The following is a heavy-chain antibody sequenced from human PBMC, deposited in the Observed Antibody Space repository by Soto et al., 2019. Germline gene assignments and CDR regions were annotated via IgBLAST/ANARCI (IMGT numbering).Heavy chain of an antibody. V-gene: IGHV4-39*01. Sequence: SETLSLTCTVSGGSISSSSYYWGWIRQPPGKGLEWIGSIYYSGSTYYNPSLKSRVTISVDTSKNQFSLKLSSVTAADTAVDYCARHPSCGSGKVFDYWGQGTLVTVSS. CDR1: GGSISSSSYY. J-gene: IGHJ4*02. D-gene: IGHD3-10*01. CDR3: ARHPSCGSGKVFDY. CDR2: IYYSGST.